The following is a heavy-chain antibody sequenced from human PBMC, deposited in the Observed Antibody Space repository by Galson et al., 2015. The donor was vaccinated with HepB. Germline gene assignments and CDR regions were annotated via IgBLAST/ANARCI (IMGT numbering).Heavy chain of an antibody. J-gene: IGHJ6*02. CDR3: ARDLVGAKGYYYYYGMDV. Sequence: SLRLSCAASGFTFSSYSMNWVRQAPGKGLEWVSSISSSSSYIYYADSVKGRFTISRDNAKNSLYLQMNSLRAEDTAVYYCARDLVGAKGYYYYYGMDVWGQGTTVTVSS. D-gene: IGHD1-26*01. CDR1: GFTFSSYS. V-gene: IGHV3-21*01. CDR2: ISSSSSYI.